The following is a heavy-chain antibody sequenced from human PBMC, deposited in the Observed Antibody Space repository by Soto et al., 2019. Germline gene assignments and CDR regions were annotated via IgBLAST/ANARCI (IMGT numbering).Heavy chain of an antibody. CDR2: INSDGSST. CDR1: GFTFSNFW. Sequence: VASLTPSSKPSGFTFSNFWMHRIRQAPGGGLVWVSRINSDGSSTFYADSVKGRFTISRDNAKNTLYLQMDSLRAVDRTLYYWASSLVLAF. J-gene: IGHJ3*01. D-gene: IGHD2-8*02. CDR3: ASSLVLAF. V-gene: IGHV3-74*01.